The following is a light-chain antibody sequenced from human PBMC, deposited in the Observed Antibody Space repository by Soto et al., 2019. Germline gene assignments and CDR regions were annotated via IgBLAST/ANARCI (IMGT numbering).Light chain of an antibody. CDR2: DAS. J-gene: IGKJ1*01. Sequence: DIQMTQSPSTLSASVGDRVTITCRASQSISSGLAWYQKKPGKAPRLLIYDASTLESGVPSRFSGSGSGTEFTLTISSLQPEDFATYCCQHYSTVWSFGQGTKVDTK. CDR1: QSISSG. CDR3: QHYSTVWS. V-gene: IGKV1-5*01.